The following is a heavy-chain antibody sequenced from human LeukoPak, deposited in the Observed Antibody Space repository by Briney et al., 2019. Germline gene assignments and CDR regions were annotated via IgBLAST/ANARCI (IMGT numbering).Heavy chain of an antibody. V-gene: IGHV4-34*01. Sequence: SETLSLTCAVYGGSFSGYYWSWIRQPPGKGLEWIGEINHSGSTNYNPSLKSRVTISVDTSKNQFSLKLSSVTAADTAVYYCARHDIVVVPAANGLTPPLDYWGQGTLVTVSS. CDR2: INHSGST. CDR3: ARHDIVVVPAANGLTPPLDY. D-gene: IGHD2-2*01. J-gene: IGHJ4*02. CDR1: GGSFSGYY.